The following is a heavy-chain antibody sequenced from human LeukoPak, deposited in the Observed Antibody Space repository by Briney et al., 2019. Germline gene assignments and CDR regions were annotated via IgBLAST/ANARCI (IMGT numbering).Heavy chain of an antibody. CDR3: AKGIRYSSSWAFDY. J-gene: IGHJ4*02. Sequence: GGSLRLSCAASGFTFSSYAMSWIRQAPGKGLEWVSAISGSGGSTYYADSVKGRFTISRDNSKNTLYLQMNSLRAEDTAVYYCAKGIRYSSSWAFDYWGQGTLVTVSS. V-gene: IGHV3-23*01. D-gene: IGHD6-13*01. CDR2: ISGSGGST. CDR1: GFTFSSYA.